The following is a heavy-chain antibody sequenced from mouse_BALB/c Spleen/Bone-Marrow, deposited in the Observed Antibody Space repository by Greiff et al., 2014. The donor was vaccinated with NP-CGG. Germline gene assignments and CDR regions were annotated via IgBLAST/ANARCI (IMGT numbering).Heavy chain of an antibody. D-gene: IGHD2-1*01. V-gene: IGHV10-1*02. CDR2: IRSKSNNYAT. CDR3: VRRNPYWYFDV. CDR1: GFTFNTYA. Sequence: DVKLVESGGGLVQPKGSLKLSCAASGFTFNTYAMNWVRQAPGKGLEWVARIRSKSNNYATYYADSVKDRFTISRDDSQSMLYLQMNNLKTEDTAMYYCVRRNPYWYFDVWGAGTTVTVPS. J-gene: IGHJ1*01.